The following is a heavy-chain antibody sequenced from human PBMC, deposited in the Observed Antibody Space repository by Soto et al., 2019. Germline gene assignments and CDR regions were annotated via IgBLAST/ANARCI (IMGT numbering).Heavy chain of an antibody. V-gene: IGHV3-49*04. J-gene: IGHJ4*02. CDR2: IRSKAYGGTT. CDR3: TRVTHYDSSRSFDY. D-gene: IGHD3-22*01. Sequence: EVQLVESGGGLVQPGRSLRLSCTASGFTFGDYAMSWVRQAPGKGLEWVGFIRSKAYGGTTEYAASVKGRFTISRDDSKSIAYLQMNSLKTEYTAVYYCTRVTHYDSSRSFDYWGQGTLVTVSS. CDR1: GFTFGDYA.